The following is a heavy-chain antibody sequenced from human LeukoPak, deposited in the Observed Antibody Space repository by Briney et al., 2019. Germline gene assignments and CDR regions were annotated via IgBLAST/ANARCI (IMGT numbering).Heavy chain of an antibody. D-gene: IGHD3-22*01. CDR1: GFTFSRYW. V-gene: IGHV3-7*05. CDR2: IKQDGSEK. J-gene: IGHJ4*02. CDR3: ARGWDGSGYYSFDY. Sequence: GGSLRLSCAASGFTFSRYWMTWVRQAPGKGLEWVANIKQDGSEKYYVDSVKGRFTISRDNAKNSLYLQMNSLRVEDTAVYYCARGWDGSGYYSFDYWGQGTLVTV.